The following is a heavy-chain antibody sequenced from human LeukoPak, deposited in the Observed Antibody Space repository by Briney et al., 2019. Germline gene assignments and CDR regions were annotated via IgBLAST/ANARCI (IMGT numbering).Heavy chain of an antibody. CDR1: GYTFTSYG. V-gene: IGHV1-18*01. CDR2: ISAYNGNT. D-gene: IGHD3-22*01. CDR3: ARVEVSSGYSVLRY. J-gene: IGHJ4*02. Sequence: ASVKVSCKASGYTFTSYGISWVRQAPGQGLEWMGWISAYNGNTNYAQKLQGRVTMTTDTPTSTAYMELRSLRSDDTAVYYCARVEVSSGYSVLRYWGQGTLVTVSS.